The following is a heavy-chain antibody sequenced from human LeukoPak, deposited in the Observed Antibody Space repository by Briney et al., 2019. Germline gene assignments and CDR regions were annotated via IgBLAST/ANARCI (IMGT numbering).Heavy chain of an antibody. J-gene: IGHJ4*02. V-gene: IGHV1-69*13. Sequence: ASVKVSCKASGGTFSSYAVSWVRQAPGQGLEWMGGIIPIFGTANYAQKFQGRVTITADESTSTAYMELSSLRSEDTAVYYCAIDGIVGATIEAAYDYWGQGTLVTVAS. CDR1: GGTFSSYA. D-gene: IGHD1-26*01. CDR2: IIPIFGTA. CDR3: AIDGIVGATIEAAYDY.